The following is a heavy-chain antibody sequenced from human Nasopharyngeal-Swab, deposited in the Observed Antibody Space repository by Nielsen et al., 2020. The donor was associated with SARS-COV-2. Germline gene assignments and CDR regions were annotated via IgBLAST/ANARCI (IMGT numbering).Heavy chain of an antibody. Sequence: GESLKISCAASGFTFSSYGMHWVRQAPGKGLEWVAVIWYDGSNKYYADSVKGRFTISRDNSKNTLYLQMNSLRAEDTAVYYCARSAGRAAAVSYYYYGMDVWGQGTTVIVSS. CDR1: GFTFSSYG. V-gene: IGHV3-33*01. CDR3: ARSAGRAAAVSYYYYGMDV. D-gene: IGHD6-13*01. J-gene: IGHJ6*02. CDR2: IWYDGSNK.